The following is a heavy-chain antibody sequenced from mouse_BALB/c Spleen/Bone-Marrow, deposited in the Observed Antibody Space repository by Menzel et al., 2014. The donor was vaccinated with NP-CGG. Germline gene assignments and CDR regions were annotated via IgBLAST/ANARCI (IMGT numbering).Heavy chain of an antibody. Sequence: QVQLQQSGPGLVAPSQSLSITCTVSGFSLTSYGVHWVRQPPGKGLEWLGVIRAGGSTNYNSALMSRLSISKDNSKSQIFLKMNSLQADDTAMYYCAREGSTMMTTPFDYWGQGTLVTVSA. CDR1: GFSLTSYG. D-gene: IGHD2-4*01. CDR2: IRAGGST. V-gene: IGHV2-9*02. J-gene: IGHJ3*01. CDR3: AREGSTMMTTPFDY.